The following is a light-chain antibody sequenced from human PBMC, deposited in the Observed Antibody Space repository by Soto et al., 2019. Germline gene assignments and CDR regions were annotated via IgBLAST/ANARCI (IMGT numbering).Light chain of an antibody. V-gene: IGKV3-11*01. J-gene: IGKJ5*01. Sequence: EIVLTQSPATLSLSPGERAPLSCRASPSVTNYLAWYQQKPGQPPRLLIYGAFNRAAGIPARFSGSGSGTDFTLTISSLEPEDSAVYYCQQRNIWPPVTFGQGTLLEVK. CDR3: QQRNIWPPVT. CDR1: PSVTNY. CDR2: GAF.